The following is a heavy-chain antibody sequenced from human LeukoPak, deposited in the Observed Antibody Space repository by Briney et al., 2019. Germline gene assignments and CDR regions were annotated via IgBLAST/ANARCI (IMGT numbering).Heavy chain of an antibody. J-gene: IGHJ4*02. V-gene: IGHV1-2*02. CDR1: GYTLTGHH. D-gene: IGHD5-24*01. CDR3: ARDPVDGYSHYDF. Sequence: ASVKVSCKTSGYTLTGHHLIWVRQAPGQGLEWMGWIRPNNDGIKYAQEFQGRVTISRDTSISTAYMELTSLTPDDTAIYYCARDPVDGYSHYDFWGQGTLVTVSS. CDR2: IRPNNDGI.